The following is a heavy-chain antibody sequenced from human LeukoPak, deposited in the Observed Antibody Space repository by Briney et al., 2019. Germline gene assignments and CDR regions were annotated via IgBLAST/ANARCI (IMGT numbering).Heavy chain of an antibody. CDR2: INPSGGST. CDR3: ARKGYEAAAGDY. D-gene: IGHD6-13*01. V-gene: IGHV1-46*01. J-gene: IGHJ4*02. Sequence: ASAKVSCKASGYTFTSYYMHWVRQAPGQGLEWMGIINPSGGSTSYAQKFQGRVTMTRDTSTSTAYMELSSLRSEDTAVYYRARKGYEAAAGDYWGQGTLVTVSS. CDR1: GYTFTSYY.